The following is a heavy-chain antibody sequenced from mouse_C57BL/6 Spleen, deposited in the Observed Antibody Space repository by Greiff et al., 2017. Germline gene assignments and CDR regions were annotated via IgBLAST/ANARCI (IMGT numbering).Heavy chain of an antibody. D-gene: IGHD1-1*01. V-gene: IGHV1-22*01. CDR1: GYTFTDYN. CDR2: INPNNGGT. J-gene: IGHJ1*03. CDR3: ATTVVAKRYFDV. Sequence: SGPELVKPGASVKMSCKASGYTFTDYNMHWVKQSHGKSLEWIGYINPNNGGTSYNQKFKGKATLTVNKSSSTAYMELRSLTSEDSAVYYCATTVVAKRYFDVWGTGTTVTVSS.